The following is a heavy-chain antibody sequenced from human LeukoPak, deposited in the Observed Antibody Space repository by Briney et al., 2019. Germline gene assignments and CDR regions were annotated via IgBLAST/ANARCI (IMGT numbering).Heavy chain of an antibody. CDR3: ARKSGSWYGGGWFDT. J-gene: IGHJ5*02. Sequence: GGSLRLSCAASGFTFSSYSMNWVRPPPRKGLEWVSSVSSISSYLYYEASLKDRFTISRNNVKNSLFLQMNSFRAPDQAVHFCARKSGSWYGGGWFDTWGQGTLVTVSS. CDR1: GFTFSSYS. CDR2: VSSISSYL. D-gene: IGHD6-19*01. V-gene: IGHV3-21*04.